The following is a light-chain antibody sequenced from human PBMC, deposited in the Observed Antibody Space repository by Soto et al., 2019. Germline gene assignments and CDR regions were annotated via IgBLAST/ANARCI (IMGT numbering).Light chain of an antibody. CDR3: QQYNNWPWT. V-gene: IGKV3-15*01. Sequence: EIILTQSPATLSVSPGERATLSCRASQSVSSRHLAWYQQKPGQAPRLLIYGASTRATGIPARFSGSGSGTEFTLTISSLQSEDFAVYYCQQYNNWPWTFGQGTKV. CDR2: GAS. J-gene: IGKJ1*01. CDR1: QSVSSRH.